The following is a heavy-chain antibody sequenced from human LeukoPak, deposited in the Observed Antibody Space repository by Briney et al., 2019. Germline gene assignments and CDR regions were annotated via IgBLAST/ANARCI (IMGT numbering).Heavy chain of an antibody. CDR3: ARHEVTGARPLPFDY. Sequence: SETLSLTCTVSGGSISSSSYYWGWIRQPPGKGLEWIGSIYYSGSTYYNPSLKSRVTISVDTSKSQFSLKLSSVTAADTAVYYCARHEVTGARPLPFDYWGQGTLVTVSS. CDR1: GGSISSSSYY. J-gene: IGHJ4*02. CDR2: IYYSGST. D-gene: IGHD1-20*01. V-gene: IGHV4-39*01.